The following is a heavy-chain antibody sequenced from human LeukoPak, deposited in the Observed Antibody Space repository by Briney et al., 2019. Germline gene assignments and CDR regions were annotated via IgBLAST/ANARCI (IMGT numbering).Heavy chain of an antibody. CDR2: INPSGGST. Sequence: ASVKVSCKASGYTFTYYYMHWVRQAPGQGLEWMGLINPSGGSTSYAQKFQGRVTMTRDMSTSTVYMQLSSLRSEDTAVYYCARSRGHYYDGSGHADYWGQGTLVTVSS. CDR1: GYTFTYYY. V-gene: IGHV1-46*01. D-gene: IGHD3-22*01. CDR3: ARSRGHYYDGSGHADY. J-gene: IGHJ4*02.